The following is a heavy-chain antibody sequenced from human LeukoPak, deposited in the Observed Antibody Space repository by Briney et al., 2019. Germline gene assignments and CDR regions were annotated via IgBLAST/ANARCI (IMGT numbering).Heavy chain of an antibody. D-gene: IGHD6-19*01. Sequence: GESLKISCKGSGYSFSNYWIGWVRQMPGKGLEWMGIIYPDDSDTRYSPSFQGQVTISGDKSISTAHLYWSSLKASDSAIYYCARSSSGWHFDYWGQGTLVTVSS. CDR1: GYSFSNYW. J-gene: IGHJ4*02. CDR3: ARSSSGWHFDY. V-gene: IGHV5-51*01. CDR2: IYPDDSDT.